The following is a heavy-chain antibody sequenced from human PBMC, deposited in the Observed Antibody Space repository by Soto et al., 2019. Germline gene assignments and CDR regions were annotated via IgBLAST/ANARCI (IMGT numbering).Heavy chain of an antibody. CDR2: ILHDGKNK. V-gene: IGHV3-33*01. J-gene: IGHJ4*02. CDR3: ARDPGNGEAIDY. Sequence: AQVVESGGGVVQPGRSLRLSCAASGFTFSSYGMHWVRQAPGKGLEWVAVILHDGKNKYYADSVKGRLSISRDNSKNSLYLQMNSLRAEDTAVYYWARDPGNGEAIDYWGQGTRVTVSS. CDR1: GFTFSSYG. D-gene: IGHD1-1*01.